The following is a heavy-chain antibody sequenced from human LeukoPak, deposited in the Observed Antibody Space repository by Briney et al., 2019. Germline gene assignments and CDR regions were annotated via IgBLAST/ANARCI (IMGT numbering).Heavy chain of an antibody. CDR2: IHHSGST. J-gene: IGHJ4*02. CDR3: ARLIYCSGGNCNLGYFDY. V-gene: IGHV4-38-2*02. D-gene: IGHD2-15*01. Sequence: SETLSLTCTVSGYSISSGYYWGWIRQPPGKGLEWIGSIHHSGSTYYNPSLKSRVTISVDTSKNLFSLNMSSVTAADTAVYCCARLIYCSGGNCNLGYFDYWGQGTLVTVSS. CDR1: GYSISSGYY.